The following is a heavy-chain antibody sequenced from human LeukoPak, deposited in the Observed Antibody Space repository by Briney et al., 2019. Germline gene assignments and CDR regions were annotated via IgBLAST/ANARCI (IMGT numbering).Heavy chain of an antibody. CDR2: ISGGGGST. D-gene: IGHD2-15*01. CDR3: AKESVVVVAATYFDN. Sequence: GGSLRLSCAASGFTFSSYAMTWVRQAPGKGLEWVSTISGGGGSTNYADSVKGRFTISRDHSKNTLYLQMNSLRAEDTAVYYCAKESVVVVAATYFDNWGQGTLVTVSS. CDR1: GFTFSSYA. V-gene: IGHV3-23*01. J-gene: IGHJ4*02.